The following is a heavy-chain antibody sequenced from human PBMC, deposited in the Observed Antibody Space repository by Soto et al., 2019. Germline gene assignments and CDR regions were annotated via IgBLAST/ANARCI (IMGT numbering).Heavy chain of an antibody. J-gene: IGHJ4*02. V-gene: IGHV3-33*01. CDR1: GFDFSKFG. Sequence: QVQLVQSGGGVVQPGRSLRLPCAASGFDFSKFGFQWVRQAPGKGLEWVAVIWADGTTKYYAESVKGRFTISRDNSRNTLYLQMSGLRAEDTAVYFCARERVYDDNYDSFDYWGQGALVTVSP. D-gene: IGHD3-22*01. CDR2: IWADGTTK. CDR3: ARERVYDDNYDSFDY.